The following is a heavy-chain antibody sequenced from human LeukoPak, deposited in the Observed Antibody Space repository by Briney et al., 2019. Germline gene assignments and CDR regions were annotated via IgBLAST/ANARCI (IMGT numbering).Heavy chain of an antibody. CDR2: ISYGGST. V-gene: IGHV4-39*01. CDR3: ATSPGADYGGDHWFDP. Sequence: SETLSLTCTVSGGSITSNHYYWGWIRQPPGKGLEWIGSISYGGSTHYNPSLKSRVTMSVDTSKNQFSLKLRSVTATDTAVYHCATSPGADYGGDHWFDPWGQGTLVPSP. D-gene: IGHD4-23*01. J-gene: IGHJ5*02. CDR1: GGSITSNHYY.